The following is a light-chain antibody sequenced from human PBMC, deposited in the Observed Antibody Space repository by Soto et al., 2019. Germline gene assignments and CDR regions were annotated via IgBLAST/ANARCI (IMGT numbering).Light chain of an antibody. Sequence: QSVPTQPPSASGSPGQSVTISCTGTTSDVGGYNYVSWYQQHPGKAPKLMIYEVSKRPSGVPDRFAGSKSGNTASLTVSGLQADDEADYYCSSYAGSNNLVFGGGTKLTVL. V-gene: IGLV2-8*01. CDR2: EVS. CDR1: TSDVGGYNY. J-gene: IGLJ2*01. CDR3: SSYAGSNNLV.